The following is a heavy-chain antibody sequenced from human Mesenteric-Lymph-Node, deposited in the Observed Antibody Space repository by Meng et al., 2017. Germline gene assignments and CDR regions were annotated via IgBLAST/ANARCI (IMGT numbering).Heavy chain of an antibody. CDR1: GFNFSNYA. CDR3: AKGMGAVGTTYFDY. V-gene: IGHV3-23*01. D-gene: IGHD6-13*01. Sequence: EVQLLEAGGGLSQSGGSLSLSCSASGFNFSNYAISCVCQAPGKGLEWVSAFSGSDGGTHYADSVKGRFTISRDSSKNTLYLQMNSLRAEDTAIYYCAKGMGAVGTTYFDYWGQGPLVTVSS. CDR2: FSGSDGGT. J-gene: IGHJ4*02.